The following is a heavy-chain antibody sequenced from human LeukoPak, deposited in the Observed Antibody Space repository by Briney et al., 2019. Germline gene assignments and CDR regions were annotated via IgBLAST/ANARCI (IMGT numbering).Heavy chain of an antibody. CDR3: VKTSGSPNGYFDY. D-gene: IGHD1-26*01. Sequence: GGSLRLSCSASGFTFSSYAMYWVRQAPGKGLEYVSAINSNGGSTFYADSVKGRFTISRDNSKNTLYLQMSSLRAEDTAVYYCVKTSGSPNGYFDYWGQGTLVTVSS. CDR1: GFTFSSYA. CDR2: INSNGGST. J-gene: IGHJ4*02. V-gene: IGHV3-64D*06.